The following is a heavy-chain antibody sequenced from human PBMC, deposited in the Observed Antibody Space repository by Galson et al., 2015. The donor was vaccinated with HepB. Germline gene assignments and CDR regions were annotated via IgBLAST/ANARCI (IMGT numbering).Heavy chain of an antibody. CDR1: GFTFSSYS. CDR2: ISSSSSTI. CDR3: ARVSDPANLYSYGSQGFDY. Sequence: SLRLSCAASGFTFSSYSMNWVRQAPGKGLEWVSYISSSSSTIYYADSVKGRFTISRDNAKNSLYLQMNSLRDGDTAVYYCARVSDPANLYSYGSQGFDYWGQGTLVTVSS. V-gene: IGHV3-48*02. J-gene: IGHJ4*02. D-gene: IGHD5-18*01.